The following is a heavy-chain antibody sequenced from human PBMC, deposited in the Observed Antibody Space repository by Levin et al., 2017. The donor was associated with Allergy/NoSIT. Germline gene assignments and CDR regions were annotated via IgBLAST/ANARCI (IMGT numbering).Heavy chain of an antibody. Sequence: GESLKISCAASGFTFSSYAMSWVRQAPGKGLEWVSAISGSGGSTYYADSVKGRFTISRDNSKNTLYLQMNSLRAEDTAVYYCAKCGRFCWHERTNAFDIWGQGTMVTVSS. J-gene: IGHJ3*02. D-gene: IGHD3-3*01. CDR2: ISGSGGST. CDR3: AKCGRFCWHERTNAFDI. CDR1: GFTFSSYA. V-gene: IGHV3-23*01.